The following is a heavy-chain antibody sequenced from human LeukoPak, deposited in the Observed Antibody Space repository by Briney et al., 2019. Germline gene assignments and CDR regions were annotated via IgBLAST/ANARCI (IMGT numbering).Heavy chain of an antibody. D-gene: IGHD2-2*01. CDR1: GYSISSGYY. V-gene: IGHV4-38-2*02. J-gene: IGHJ4*02. Sequence: SETLSRTCAVSGYSISSGYYWGWIRQPPGKGLEWIGSIYHSGSTYYNPSLKSRVTISVETSKNQFSLKLSSVTAADTAVYYCAREAYCSSTSCSRAYFDYWGQGTLVTVSS. CDR2: IYHSGST. CDR3: AREAYCSSTSCSRAYFDY.